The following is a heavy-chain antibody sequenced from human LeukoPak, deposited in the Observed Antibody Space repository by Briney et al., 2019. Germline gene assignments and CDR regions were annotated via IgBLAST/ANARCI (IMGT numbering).Heavy chain of an antibody. CDR2: INWNGGST. J-gene: IGHJ5*02. D-gene: IGHD2-15*01. Sequence: PGGSLRLSCAASGFTFDDYGMSWVRQAPGKGLEWASGINWNGGSTGYADSVKGRFTISRDNAKNSLYLQMNSLRAEDTALYYCARTVVVAATNWFDPWGQGTLVTVSS. V-gene: IGHV3-20*04. CDR1: GFTFDDYG. CDR3: ARTVVVAATNWFDP.